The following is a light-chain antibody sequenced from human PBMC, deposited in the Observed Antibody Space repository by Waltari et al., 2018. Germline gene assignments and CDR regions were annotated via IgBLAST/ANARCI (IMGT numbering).Light chain of an antibody. Sequence: TISCTGTSSDVGRYNCVSWFQQHPGKAPKLMIYEVSKRPSGVPDRFSGSKSGNTASLTVSGLQAEDEADYYCSSYAASNNFVFGTGTKVTVL. J-gene: IGLJ1*01. V-gene: IGLV2-8*01. CDR1: SSDVGRYNC. CDR2: EVS. CDR3: SSYAASNNFV.